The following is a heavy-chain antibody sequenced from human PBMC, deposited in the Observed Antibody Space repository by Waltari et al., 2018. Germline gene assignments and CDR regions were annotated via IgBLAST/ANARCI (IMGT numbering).Heavy chain of an antibody. D-gene: IGHD1-26*01. CDR3: GRSSAPFNSLDP. Sequence: QVQLQESGPGLVKPSETLSLICDVSGGSIRDYYWNWMRRAPGKGLEWIGYMRYSGSSNYSPSLRSRVTRLADTSKNQVSLKITSVTAADTAVYYCGRSSAPFNSLDPWGQGTLVTVSS. J-gene: IGHJ5*02. CDR1: GGSIRDYY. CDR2: MRYSGSS. V-gene: IGHV4-59*01.